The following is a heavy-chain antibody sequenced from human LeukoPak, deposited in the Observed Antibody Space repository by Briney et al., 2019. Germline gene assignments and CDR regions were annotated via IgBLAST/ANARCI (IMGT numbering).Heavy chain of an antibody. CDR2: IKSKTDGGTT. D-gene: IGHD2-2*01. J-gene: IGHJ4*02. CDR1: GFTFSNAW. V-gene: IGHV3-15*01. Sequence: GGSLRLSCAASGFTFSNAWMSWVRQAPGKGLEWVGRIKSKTDGGTTDYAAPVKGRFTISRDDSKNTLYLQMNSLKTEDTAVYYCTTDLYCSSTSCYPPFDYWGQGTLVTVSS. CDR3: TTDLYCSSTSCYPPFDY.